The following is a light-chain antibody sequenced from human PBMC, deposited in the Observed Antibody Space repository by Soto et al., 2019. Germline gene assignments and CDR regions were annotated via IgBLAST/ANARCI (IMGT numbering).Light chain of an antibody. CDR2: GAS. CDR3: QQYNQWPLT. CDR1: QSVNSY. V-gene: IGKV3-15*01. Sequence: ETVMTQSPATLSVSPGERVTLSCRAGQSVNSYLAWYQQKPGQAPRLLIRGASARATGIPARFSGSGSGTEFTLTISSLQSEDFAVYYCQQYNQWPLTFGGGTKVDIK. J-gene: IGKJ4*01.